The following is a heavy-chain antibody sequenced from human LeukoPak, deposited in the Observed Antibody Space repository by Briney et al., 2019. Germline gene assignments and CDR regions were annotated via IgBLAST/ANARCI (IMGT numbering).Heavy chain of an antibody. CDR2: INHSGST. D-gene: IGHD1-26*01. Sequence: PSETLSLTCAVYGGSFSGYYWSWIRHPPRKGLEWIGEINHSGSTNYNPSLNSRVTISVDTSKNQFSLKLSSVTAADTAVYYCARRRRIVGATPGAFDIWGQGTMVTVSS. CDR3: ARRRRIVGATPGAFDI. V-gene: IGHV4-34*01. J-gene: IGHJ3*02. CDR1: GGSFSGYY.